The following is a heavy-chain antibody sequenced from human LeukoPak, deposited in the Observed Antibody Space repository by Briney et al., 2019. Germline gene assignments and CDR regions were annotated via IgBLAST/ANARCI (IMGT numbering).Heavy chain of an antibody. D-gene: IGHD1-26*01. CDR2: ITASGTAM. CDR1: GFTFSSYS. J-gene: IGHJ4*02. V-gene: IGHV3-48*02. CDR3: ASSGSYRFDY. Sequence: GGSLRLSCAASGFTFSSYSMNWVRQAPGNGLEWVSHITASGTAMFYADSVKGRFTISRDNAKNSPYLQMNSLRDEDTAVYYCASSGSYRFDYWGQGTLVTVSS.